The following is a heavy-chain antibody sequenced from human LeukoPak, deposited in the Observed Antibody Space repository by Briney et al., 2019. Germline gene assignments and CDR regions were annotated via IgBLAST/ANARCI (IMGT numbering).Heavy chain of an antibody. CDR1: GYTFTSYH. CDR3: VRVPPGTTIYAY. Sequence: ASVKVSCKASGYTFTSYHINWVRQATGQGLEWVGWMNPNNSDICYAQKFQGRVTMTRNTSIGTAYMELSSLRSEDTAIYYCVRVPPGTTIYAYWGQGTLVTVSS. D-gene: IGHD1-14*01. J-gene: IGHJ4*02. CDR2: MNPNNSDI. V-gene: IGHV1-8*01.